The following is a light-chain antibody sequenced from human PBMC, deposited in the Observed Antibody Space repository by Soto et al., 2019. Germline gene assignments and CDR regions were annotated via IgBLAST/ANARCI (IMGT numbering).Light chain of an antibody. CDR3: QQYGSSALT. J-gene: IGKJ4*01. Sequence: EIVWTQSPGTLSLSPGERGTLSCGASQSVSSNFLAWYQQKPGQAPRLLIYGASSRATGTPDRFSGSGSETDFTLTISRLEPEDFAVYYCQQYGSSALTFGGGTKVDIK. CDR2: GAS. V-gene: IGKV3-20*01. CDR1: QSVSSNF.